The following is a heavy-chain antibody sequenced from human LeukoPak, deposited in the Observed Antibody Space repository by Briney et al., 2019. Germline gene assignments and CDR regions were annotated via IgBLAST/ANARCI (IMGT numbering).Heavy chain of an antibody. J-gene: IGHJ6*02. CDR2: IYDSGST. D-gene: IGHD3-10*01. CDR1: GGSISSNY. V-gene: IGHV4-59*01. Sequence: TSETLSLPCTVSGGSISSNYWRWIRQSPGKGLECIGYIYDSGSTNYNPSLKSRVTISVDTSKNQFSLKLSSVTAADTALYCCARLAARRGYFYYGMDVWGQGTTVTVSS. CDR3: ARLAARRGYFYYGMDV.